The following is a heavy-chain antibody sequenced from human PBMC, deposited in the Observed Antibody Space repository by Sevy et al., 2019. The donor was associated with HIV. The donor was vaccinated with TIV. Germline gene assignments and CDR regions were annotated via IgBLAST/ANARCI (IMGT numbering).Heavy chain of an antibody. D-gene: IGHD3-10*01. J-gene: IGHJ6*04. V-gene: IGHV1-69*06. Sequence: ASVKVSCKASGGTISSYTINWVRQAPGQGLEWMGGIIPIFGTAKYAQKFQGRVTITAAKSTITAHMELSSLRSEDTAVYYCARSRDRRGTYGSIDVWGKGTTVTVSS. CDR3: ARSRDRRGTYGSIDV. CDR1: GGTISSYT. CDR2: IIPIFGTA.